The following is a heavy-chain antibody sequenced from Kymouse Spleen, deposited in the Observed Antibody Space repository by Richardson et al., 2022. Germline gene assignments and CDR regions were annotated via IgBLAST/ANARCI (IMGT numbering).Heavy chain of an antibody. CDR2: INHSGST. J-gene: IGHJ4*02. CDR3: AREGRITGTLDY. Sequence: QVQLQQWGAGLLKPSETLSLTCAVYGGSFSGYYWSWIRQPPGKGLEWIGEINHSGSTNYNPSLKSRVTISVDTSKNQFSLKLSSVTAADTAVYYCAREGRITGTLDYWGQGTLVTVSS. D-gene: IGHD1-7*01. V-gene: IGHV4-34*01. CDR1: GGSFSGYY.